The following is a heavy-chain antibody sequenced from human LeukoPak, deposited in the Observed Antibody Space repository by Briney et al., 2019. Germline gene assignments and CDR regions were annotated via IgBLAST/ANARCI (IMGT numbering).Heavy chain of an antibody. D-gene: IGHD3-10*01. J-gene: IGHJ4*02. CDR2: IGGGGGSP. CDR3: AKAPPGTAHYYFDS. CDR1: GFTFSDYA. Sequence: GGSLRLSCAASGFTFSDYAMNWVRQAPGKGLEWVSAIGGGGGSPYYADSAKGRFTISRDNSRNTLYLQMDGLRAEDAAVYYCAKAPPGTAHYYFDSWGQGTLVTVSS. V-gene: IGHV3-23*01.